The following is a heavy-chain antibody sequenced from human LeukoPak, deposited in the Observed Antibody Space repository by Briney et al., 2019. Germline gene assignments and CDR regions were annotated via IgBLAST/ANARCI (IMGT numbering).Heavy chain of an antibody. CDR2: ISGDGGSS. CDR1: GXTFDDYA. V-gene: IGHV3-43*02. CDR3: ARVLDTDMVYFDH. D-gene: IGHD5-18*01. J-gene: IGHJ4*02. Sequence: PGGSLRLSCAASGXTFDDYAMHWVRQAPGKGLEWVSLISGDGGSSYYPDSVKGRFTISRDNSKNTLYLQMNSLRAEDTAVYYCARVLDTDMVYFDHWGQGTLVTVSS.